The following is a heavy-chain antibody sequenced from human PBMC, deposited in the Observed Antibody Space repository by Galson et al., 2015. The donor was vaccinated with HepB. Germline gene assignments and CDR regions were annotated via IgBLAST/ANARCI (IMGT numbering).Heavy chain of an antibody. V-gene: IGHV4-39*07. D-gene: IGHD2-21*01. CDR2: IYYSGST. Sequence: LSLTCTVSSGSISGSTYYWGWIRQPPGKGLEWIGSIYYSGSTYYNPSLKSRVTMTRDTSTSTVYMELSSLRSEDTAVYYCSRAPRNGHRNYFDYWGQGTLVTVSS. CDR1: SGSISGSTYY. J-gene: IGHJ4*02. CDR3: SRAPRNGHRNYFDY.